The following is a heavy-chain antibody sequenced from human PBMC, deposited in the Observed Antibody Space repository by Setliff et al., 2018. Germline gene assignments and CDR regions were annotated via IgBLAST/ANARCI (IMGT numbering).Heavy chain of an antibody. D-gene: IGHD4-17*01. Sequence: GGSLRLSCAASGLIFTSYSMNCVRQAPGKGLEWVSSIRSSSAYIYYADSVKGRFTIYRDNAKNSVYLQMNSLRVDDTAIYYCAKSIKPTVTNPWLYYYYFYMDVWGKGTAVTVSS. CDR2: IRSSSAYI. J-gene: IGHJ6*03. CDR3: AKSIKPTVTNPWLYYYYFYMDV. CDR1: GLIFTSYS. V-gene: IGHV3-21*01.